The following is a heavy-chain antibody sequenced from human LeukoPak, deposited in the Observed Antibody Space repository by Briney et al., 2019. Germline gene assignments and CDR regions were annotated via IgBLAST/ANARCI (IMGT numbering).Heavy chain of an antibody. CDR2: INGSGGST. J-gene: IGHJ2*01. Sequence: GGSLRLSCAASGFTFSSYAMSWVRQAPGKGLEWVSAINGSGGSTYYADSVKGRFTISRDNSKNTLYLQMNSLRAEDTAVYYCAKQGQWLTGYFDLWGRGTLVTVSS. CDR1: GFTFSSYA. CDR3: AKQGQWLTGYFDL. V-gene: IGHV3-23*01. D-gene: IGHD6-19*01.